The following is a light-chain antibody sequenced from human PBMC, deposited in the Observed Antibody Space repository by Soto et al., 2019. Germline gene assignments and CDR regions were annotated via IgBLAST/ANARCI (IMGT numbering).Light chain of an antibody. Sequence: EIVLTQSPATLSLSPGERATVSCRASQSVSRYLAWYQQKPGQAPRLLIWHASTRATGIPARFSGSGSGTDFTLTVSSLEPEDFAVYYCQQYGSSPVTFGGGTKVDIK. J-gene: IGKJ4*01. CDR2: HAS. CDR3: QQYGSSPVT. CDR1: QSVSRY. V-gene: IGKV3-11*01.